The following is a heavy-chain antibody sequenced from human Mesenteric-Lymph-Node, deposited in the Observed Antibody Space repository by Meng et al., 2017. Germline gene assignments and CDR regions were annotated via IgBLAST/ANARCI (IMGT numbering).Heavy chain of an antibody. CDR3: ARDLTGGAFDS. V-gene: IGHV4-39*07. CDR2: VYYSGST. Sequence: SETLSLTCTVSGGSISSSNYYWAWIRQPPGKGLEWIGSVYYSGSTYYNPSLKSRLTISIDTSNNQFSLKLSSVTAADTAIYSCARDLTGGAFDSWGLGTLVTSPQ. J-gene: IGHJ4*02. CDR1: GGSISSSNYY. D-gene: IGHD4/OR15-4a*01.